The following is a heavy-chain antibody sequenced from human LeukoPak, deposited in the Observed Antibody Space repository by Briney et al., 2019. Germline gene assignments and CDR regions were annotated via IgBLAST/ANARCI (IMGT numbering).Heavy chain of an antibody. CDR1: GFTVSSNY. CDR2: ISSSGSTI. Sequence: GGSLRLSCAASGFTVSSNYMNWVRQAPGKGLEWVSYISSSGSTIYYADSVKGRFTISRDNAKNSLYLQMNSLRAEDTAVYYCAELGITMIGGVWGKGTTVTVSS. V-gene: IGHV3-48*03. J-gene: IGHJ6*04. D-gene: IGHD3-10*02. CDR3: AELGITMIGGV.